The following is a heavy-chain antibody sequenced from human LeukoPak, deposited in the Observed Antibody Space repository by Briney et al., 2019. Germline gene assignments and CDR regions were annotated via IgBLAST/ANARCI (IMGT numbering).Heavy chain of an antibody. Sequence: GGSLRLSCAASGFTFSSYSVNWVRQAPGKGLEWVSSISSSSSYIYYADSVKGRFTISRDNAKNSLYLQMNSLRAEDTAVYYCAKGLMDDYVWGSYRTSDWFDPWGQGTLVTVSS. J-gene: IGHJ5*02. CDR2: ISSSSSYI. V-gene: IGHV3-21*01. CDR3: AKGLMDDYVWGSYRTSDWFDP. D-gene: IGHD3-16*02. CDR1: GFTFSSYS.